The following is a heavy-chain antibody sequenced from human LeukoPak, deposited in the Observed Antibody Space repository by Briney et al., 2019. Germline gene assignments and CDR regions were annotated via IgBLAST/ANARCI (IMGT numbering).Heavy chain of an antibody. D-gene: IGHD1-26*01. CDR1: GYTFSSFG. CDR2: ISVYNGDT. Sequence: GASVKVSCKASGYTFSSFGFMWVRQASGQGLDWMGWISVYNGDTRYAQKFQGRVTMTTDTSTSTAYMELRSLTSDDTAVYYCARDGGDLLRVDYWGQGTQVTVSS. V-gene: IGHV1-18*01. J-gene: IGHJ4*02. CDR3: ARDGGDLLRVDY.